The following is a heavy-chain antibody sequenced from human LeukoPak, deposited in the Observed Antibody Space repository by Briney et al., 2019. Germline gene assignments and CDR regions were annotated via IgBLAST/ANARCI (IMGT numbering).Heavy chain of an antibody. V-gene: IGHV3-7*01. J-gene: IGHJ4*02. CDR1: GFTFSRFG. CDR2: INQDGSEK. CDR3: ARPIVRGFIVFSFDY. D-gene: IGHD3-10*01. Sequence: PGGSLRLSCAASGFTFSRFGMCWVRQAPGTGLERVANINQDGSEKPYVDPVEGRFTISRVDAKNSLYLHMISLRAEDTAVYYCARPIVRGFIVFSFDYWGQGTLVTVSS.